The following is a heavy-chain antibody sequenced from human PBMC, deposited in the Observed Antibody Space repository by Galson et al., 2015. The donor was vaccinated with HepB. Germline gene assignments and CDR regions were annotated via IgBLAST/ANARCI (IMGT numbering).Heavy chain of an antibody. J-gene: IGHJ6*02. CDR3: ARGGSMVRGVVDYYGMEV. Sequence: SCKASGYTFISYGINWVRQAPGQGLEWMGWIRAYNGNTNYAQKLQGRVTMTTDTSTSTAYMELRSLRSDDTAVYYCARGGSMVRGVVDYYGMEVWGQGTTVTVSS. D-gene: IGHD3-10*01. V-gene: IGHV1-18*04. CDR2: IRAYNGNT. CDR1: GYTFISYG.